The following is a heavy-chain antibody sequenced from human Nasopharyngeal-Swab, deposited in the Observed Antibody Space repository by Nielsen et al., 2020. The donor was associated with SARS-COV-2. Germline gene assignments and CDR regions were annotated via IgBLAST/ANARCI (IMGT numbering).Heavy chain of an antibody. J-gene: IGHJ4*02. V-gene: IGHV4-39*01. Sequence: SETLSLTCAVSGGPIISTDYYWVWIRQPPGKGLEWIGSFYYDGSPYYNPSLKGRVTISVVTPKTQFSLKLHSVTAADTAVYYCAHQEESRGPSFGYWGQGTLVTVSS. CDR3: AHQEESRGPSFGY. D-gene: IGHD2-15*01. CDR2: FYYDGSP. CDR1: GGPIISTDYY.